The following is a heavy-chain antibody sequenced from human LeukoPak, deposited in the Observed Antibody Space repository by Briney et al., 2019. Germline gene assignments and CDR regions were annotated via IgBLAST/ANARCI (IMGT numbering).Heavy chain of an antibody. D-gene: IGHD1-26*01. J-gene: IGHJ4*02. V-gene: IGHV3-64*02. Sequence: GGSLRLSCAASGFSFGSEVMHWVRQAPGKGPEYVSTITAGGDQTYDAESVKGRFTISRDNSKGTLYLQMGSLRVEDTAVYYCVRDYSATHAFDYWGQGTLVTVSS. CDR3: VRDYSATHAFDY. CDR2: ITAGGDQT. CDR1: GFSFGSEV.